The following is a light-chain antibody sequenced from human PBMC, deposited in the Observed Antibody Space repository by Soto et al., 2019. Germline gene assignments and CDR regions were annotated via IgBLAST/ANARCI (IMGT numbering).Light chain of an antibody. CDR2: DVS. J-gene: IGLJ2*01. V-gene: IGLV2-14*01. CDR1: SSDIGGYNY. CDR3: SSYTSSSTLVV. Sequence: QSALTQPASVSGSPGQSITIPCTGTSSDIGGYNYVSWYQQFPGKAPKLMIYDVSNRPSGVSNRFSASKSGNTASLTISGLQAEDEASDYCSSYTSSSTLVVFGGGTKLTVL.